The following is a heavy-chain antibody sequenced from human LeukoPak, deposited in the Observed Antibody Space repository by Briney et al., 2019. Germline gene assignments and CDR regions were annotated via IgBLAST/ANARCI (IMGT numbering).Heavy chain of an antibody. CDR3: ARAPSEVGGYYPEYFRH. V-gene: IGHV3-74*01. CDR2: IKSDGKT. D-gene: IGHD3-22*01. Sequence: PGGSLRLSCEASGFTFSRYWMHWVRQAPGKGLVWVSRIKSDGKTNYADSVRGRFTISRDNAKNTLSLQMDSLRAEDTGVYYCARAPSEVGGYYPEYFRHWGQGTLVTVFS. CDR1: GFTFSRYW. J-gene: IGHJ1*01.